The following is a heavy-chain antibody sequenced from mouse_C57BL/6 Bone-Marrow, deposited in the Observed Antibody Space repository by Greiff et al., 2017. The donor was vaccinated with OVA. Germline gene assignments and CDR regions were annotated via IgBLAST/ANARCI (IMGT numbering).Heavy chain of an antibody. CDR3: ARCEDDWYFAV. CDR2: IDPSDSET. CDR1: GYTFTSYW. V-gene: IGHV1-52*01. Sequence: QVQLQQPGAELVRPGSSVKLSCKASGYTFTSYWMHWVKQRPIQGLEWIGNIDPSDSETHYNQKFKDKATLTVDKSSSTAYMQLSSLTSEDSAVYDSARCEDDWYFAVWGTGTTVTVSS. J-gene: IGHJ1*03.